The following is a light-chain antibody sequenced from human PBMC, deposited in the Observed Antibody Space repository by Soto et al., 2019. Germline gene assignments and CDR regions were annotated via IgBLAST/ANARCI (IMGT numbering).Light chain of an antibody. J-gene: IGLJ1*01. CDR3: SSYTSSSTYV. Sequence: QSALSQPRSVSGSPGLSVTISCTGTSSDIGRYDYVSWYQQHPGKAPKLMIYEVSNRPSGVSNRFSGSKSGNTASLTISGLQAEDEADYYCSSYTSSSTYVFGTGTKLTVL. CDR1: SSDIGRYDY. V-gene: IGLV2-14*01. CDR2: EVS.